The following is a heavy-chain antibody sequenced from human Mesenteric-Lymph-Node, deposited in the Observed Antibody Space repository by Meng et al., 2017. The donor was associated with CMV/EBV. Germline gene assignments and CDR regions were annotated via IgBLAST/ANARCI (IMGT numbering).Heavy chain of an antibody. CDR2: IGSSSSSNTI. CDR3: ARGWDLYNWNYYYGMDV. V-gene: IGHV3-48*04. CDR1: GFTFSSYW. J-gene: IGHJ6*02. Sequence: GESLKISCAASGFTFSSYWMSWVRQAPGKGLEWVSYIGSSSSSNTIYNEDSVKGRFTISRDNAKNLLYLQMNSLRAEDTAVYYCARGWDLYNWNYYYGMDVWGQGTTVTVSS. D-gene: IGHD1-20*01.